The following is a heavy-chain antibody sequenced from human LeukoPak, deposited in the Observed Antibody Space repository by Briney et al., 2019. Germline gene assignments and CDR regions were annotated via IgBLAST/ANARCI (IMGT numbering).Heavy chain of an antibody. D-gene: IGHD3-10*02. V-gene: IGHV4-59*08. CDR2: IYYSGST. CDR1: GGSISSYY. CDR3: ARHNDYYVVGGMDV. J-gene: IGHJ6*02. Sequence: PSETLSLTCTVSGGSISSYYWSWIRQPPGKGLEWIGYIYYSGSTNYNPSLKSRVTISVDTSKNQFSLKLSSVTAADTAVYYCARHNDYYVVGGMDVWGQGTTVTVCS.